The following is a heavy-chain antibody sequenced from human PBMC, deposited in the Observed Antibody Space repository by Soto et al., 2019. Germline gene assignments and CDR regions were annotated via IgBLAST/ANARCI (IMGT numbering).Heavy chain of an antibody. CDR3: ARWWGYDFWSGYSTYFDY. CDR2: IYSGGST. J-gene: IGHJ4*02. Sequence: EVQLVESGGGLVQPGGSLRLSCAASGFTVSSNYMSWVRQAPGKGLEWVSVIYSGGSTYYADSVKGRFTISRDNSKNTLYLQMNSLRAEDTAVYYCARWWGYDFWSGYSTYFDYWGQGTLVTVSS. V-gene: IGHV3-66*01. CDR1: GFTVSSNY. D-gene: IGHD3-3*01.